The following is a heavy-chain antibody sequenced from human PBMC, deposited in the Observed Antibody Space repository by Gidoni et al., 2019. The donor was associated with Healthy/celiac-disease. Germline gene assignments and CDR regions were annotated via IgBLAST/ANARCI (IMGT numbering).Heavy chain of an antibody. Sequence: CAASGFTFSSYDMHWVRQATGKGLDWVSAIGTAGDTYYPGSVKGRFTISRENAKNSLYLQMNSLRAGDTAVYYCARGNYDYVWGSLSAFDIWGQGTMVTVSS. J-gene: IGHJ3*02. CDR1: GFTFSSYD. CDR3: ARGNYDYVWGSLSAFDI. D-gene: IGHD3-16*01. CDR2: IGTAGDT. V-gene: IGHV3-13*01.